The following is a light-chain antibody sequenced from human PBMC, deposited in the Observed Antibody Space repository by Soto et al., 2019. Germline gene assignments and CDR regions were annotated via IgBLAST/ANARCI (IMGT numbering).Light chain of an antibody. J-gene: IGLJ2*01. Sequence: QSVLTQPPSASGTPGQRVTISCAGSNSNIGSSNVYWYQQLPGTAPKLLIYKINQRPSGVPDRFSGSKSGTSASLAVSGLRSEDEADYYCAVWDDNLSGVVFGGGTKVTVL. CDR1: NSNIGSSN. CDR3: AVWDDNLSGVV. CDR2: KIN. V-gene: IGLV1-47*01.